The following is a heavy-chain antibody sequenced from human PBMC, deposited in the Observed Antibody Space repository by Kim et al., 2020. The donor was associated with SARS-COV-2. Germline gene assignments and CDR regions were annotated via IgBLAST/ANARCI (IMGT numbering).Heavy chain of an antibody. V-gene: IGHV4-4*02. J-gene: IGHJ4*02. D-gene: IGHD3-22*01. CDR2: VFHTGGT. Sequence: SETLSLTCDVSGHSFINRNWWTWVRQPPGKGLEWIGEVFHTGGTKYSPSLRSRATILLDRSKNQFSLELTSVTAADTAVYYCARYGYDANGYYPYWGPGILVTVSS. CDR1: GHSFINRNW. CDR3: ARYGYDANGYYPY.